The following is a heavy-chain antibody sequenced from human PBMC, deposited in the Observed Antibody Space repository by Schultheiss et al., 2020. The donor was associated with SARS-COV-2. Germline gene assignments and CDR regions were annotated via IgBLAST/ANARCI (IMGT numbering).Heavy chain of an antibody. J-gene: IGHJ4*02. CDR1: GGSISNNAYF. Sequence: SETLSLTCTVYGGSISNNAYFWGWIRQSPGKGLEWIGSIYYTGNTYYNPSLKSRLSMSVDTSKNQFSLKLSSVTAADTAVYYCARDSGSYGANDYWGQGTLVTVSS. CDR2: IYYTGNT. V-gene: IGHV4-39*01. D-gene: IGHD1-26*01. CDR3: ARDSGSYGANDY.